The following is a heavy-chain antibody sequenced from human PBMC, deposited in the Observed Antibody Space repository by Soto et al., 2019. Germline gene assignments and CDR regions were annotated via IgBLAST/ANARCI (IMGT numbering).Heavy chain of an antibody. D-gene: IGHD6-13*01. CDR2: ISYSGST. Sequence: QVQLQESGPGLVKPSQTLSLTCTVSGGSISSGGYYWSWIRQHPGKGLEWIGYISYSGSTYYNPSLKSRVTISVDTSKDQFSLKLSSVTAADTAVYYGAREGAWPKGSSSWPYDACDIWGQGTMVTVSS. CDR3: AREGAWPKGSSSWPYDACDI. V-gene: IGHV4-31*03. J-gene: IGHJ3*02. CDR1: GGSISSGGYY.